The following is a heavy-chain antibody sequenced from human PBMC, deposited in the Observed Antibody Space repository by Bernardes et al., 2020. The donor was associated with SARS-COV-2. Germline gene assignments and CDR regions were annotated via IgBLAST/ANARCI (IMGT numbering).Heavy chain of an antibody. V-gene: IGHV4-39*07. CDR2: IYSSGSS. CDR3: AREWGQQLGDY. J-gene: IGHJ4*02. CDR1: GGSISSSNYY. Sequence: SETLSLTCSVSGGSISSSNYYWGWIRQPPGKGLEWIGSIYSSGSSYYNPSLQSRVTESIDTSKNQFSLKLRSVTAADTAVYYCAREWGQQLGDYWGQGTLVTVSS. D-gene: IGHD6-13*01.